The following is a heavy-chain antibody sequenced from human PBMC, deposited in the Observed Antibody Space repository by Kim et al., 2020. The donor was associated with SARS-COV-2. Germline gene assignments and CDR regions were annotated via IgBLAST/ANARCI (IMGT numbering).Heavy chain of an antibody. J-gene: IGHJ4*02. D-gene: IGHD3-16*01. V-gene: IGHV4-39*07. CDR2: T. Sequence: TSDNPPLKRRVPISVATSKNQFSLELSSVTAADTAVYYCASGSYATIDYWGQGTLVTVSS. CDR3: ASGSYATIDY.